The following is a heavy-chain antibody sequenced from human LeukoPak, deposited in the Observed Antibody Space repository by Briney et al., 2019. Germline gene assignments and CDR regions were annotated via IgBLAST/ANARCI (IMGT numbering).Heavy chain of an antibody. J-gene: IGHJ4*02. CDR1: GFTFNTFN. CDR3: ARGHYDVLAASYKWTPDY. CDR2: ITSGGDYI. Sequence: GGSLRLFCAASGFTFNTFNMNWVRQAPGKGLEWVSSITSGGDYIYYADSVKGRFTTSRDNAKNSLSLQPNSLRVEDTAVYYCARGHYDVLAASYKWTPDYWGQGTLVTVSS. D-gene: IGHD3-9*01. V-gene: IGHV3-21*01.